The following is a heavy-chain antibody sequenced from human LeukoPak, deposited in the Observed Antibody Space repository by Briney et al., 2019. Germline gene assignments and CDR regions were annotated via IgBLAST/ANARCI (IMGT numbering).Heavy chain of an antibody. Sequence: GGSLRLSCAASGFTFSGYGMHWVRQAPGKGLEWVSYISSSGSTIYYADSVKGRFTISRNNAKNSLYLQMNSLRAEDTAVYYCARAEQQLVLSYYYYGMDVWGQGTTVTVSS. CDR3: ARAEQQLVLSYYYYGMDV. D-gene: IGHD6-13*01. CDR1: GFTFSGYG. J-gene: IGHJ6*02. CDR2: ISSSGSTI. V-gene: IGHV3-48*04.